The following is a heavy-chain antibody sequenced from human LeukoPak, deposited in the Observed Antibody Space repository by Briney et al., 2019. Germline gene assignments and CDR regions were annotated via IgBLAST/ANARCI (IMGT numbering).Heavy chain of an antibody. D-gene: IGHD5-12*01. CDR1: GGSISSYY. V-gene: IGHV4-4*07. J-gene: IGHJ4*02. Sequence: SETLSPTCTVSGGSISSYYWSWIRQPAGKGLEWIGRIYTSGSTNYNPSLKSRVTMSVDTSKNQFSLKLSSVTAADTAVYYCARVKWLRSGGLFDYWGQGTLVTVPS. CDR3: ARVKWLRSGGLFDY. CDR2: IYTSGST.